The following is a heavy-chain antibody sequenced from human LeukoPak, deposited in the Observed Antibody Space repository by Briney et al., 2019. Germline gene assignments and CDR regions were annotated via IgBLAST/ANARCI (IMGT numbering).Heavy chain of an antibody. D-gene: IGHD4-17*01. V-gene: IGHV3-23*01. CDR3: ARDFGIEYGDLTFDY. CDR2: ISGSGGST. J-gene: IGHJ4*02. Sequence: TGGSLRLSCAASGFTFSSYAMSWVRQAPGKGLEWVSAISGSGGSTYYADSVKGRFTISRDNSKNTLYLQMNSLRAEDTAVYYCARDFGIEYGDLTFDYWGQGTLVTVSS. CDR1: GFTFSSYA.